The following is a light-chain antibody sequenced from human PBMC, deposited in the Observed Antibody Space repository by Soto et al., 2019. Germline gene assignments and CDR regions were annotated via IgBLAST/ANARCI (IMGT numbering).Light chain of an antibody. V-gene: IGKV3-20*01. CDR2: GVS. CDR3: QQYGSSPQT. Sequence: EIVLTQSPGTLSLSPGESATLSCRASQSVSSSCLAWYQQKPGQAPRLLIYGVSTRATGIADRFSGGGSGSGTDFTLTISRLEPEDFAVYYCQQYGSSPQTFGQGTRLEIK. J-gene: IGKJ5*01. CDR1: QSVSSSC.